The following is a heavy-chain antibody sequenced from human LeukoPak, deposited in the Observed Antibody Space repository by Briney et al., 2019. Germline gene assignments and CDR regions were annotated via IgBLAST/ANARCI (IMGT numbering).Heavy chain of an antibody. CDR2: ISGSGGST. D-gene: IGHD2-2*01. J-gene: IGHJ3*02. CDR3: AKDQLKTVHPDAFDI. CDR1: GFTFSSYA. Sequence: GGSLRPSCAASGFTFSSYAMSWVRQAPGKGLEWVSAISGSGGSTYYADSVKGRFTISRDNSKNTLYLQMNSLRAEDTAVYYCAKDQLKTVHPDAFDIWGQGTMVTVSS. V-gene: IGHV3-23*01.